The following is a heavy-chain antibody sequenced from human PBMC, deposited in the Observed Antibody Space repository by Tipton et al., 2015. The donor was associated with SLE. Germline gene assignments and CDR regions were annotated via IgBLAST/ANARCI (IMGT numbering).Heavy chain of an antibody. Sequence: TLSLTCAVYGGSFSGYHWTWIRQPPGQGLVWIGEIADTGSPNYNPSLKSRVTISTDTSKNEIYLKLTSVTATDTAVYFCARDPYDSTWRNGWFDPWGQGTLVTVSS. CDR1: GGSFSGYH. CDR2: IADTGSP. CDR3: ARDPYDSTWRNGWFDP. D-gene: IGHD6-13*01. V-gene: IGHV4-34*01. J-gene: IGHJ5*02.